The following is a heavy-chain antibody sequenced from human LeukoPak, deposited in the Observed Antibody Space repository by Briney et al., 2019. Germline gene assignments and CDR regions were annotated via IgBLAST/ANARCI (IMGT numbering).Heavy chain of an antibody. CDR2: ISGNGGST. CDR3: ARDPRRGYYYDSSGYD. D-gene: IGHD3-22*01. V-gene: IGHV3-23*01. J-gene: IGHJ4*02. Sequence: GGSLRLSCAASGFTFSSYAMSRVRQAPGKGLEWVSGISGNGGSTYYADSVKGRFTISRDNAKNSLYLQMNSLRAEDTAVYYCARDPRRGYYYDSSGYDWGQGTLVTVSS. CDR1: GFTFSSYA.